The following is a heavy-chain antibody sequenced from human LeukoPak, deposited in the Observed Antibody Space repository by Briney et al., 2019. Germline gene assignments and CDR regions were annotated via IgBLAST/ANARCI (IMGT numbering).Heavy chain of an antibody. CDR3: GRETTEGGSYYVDV. V-gene: IGHV3-48*04. CDR2: ISSSSSTI. CDR1: GFTFSSYS. Sequence: GGSLRLSCAASGFTFSSYSMNWVRQAPGKGLEWVSYISSSSSTIYYADSVKGRFTISRDNAQNTLYLGMTSLRAEDTAVYYCGRETTEGGSYYVDVWGKGTTVTVSS. J-gene: IGHJ6*03. D-gene: IGHD1-1*01.